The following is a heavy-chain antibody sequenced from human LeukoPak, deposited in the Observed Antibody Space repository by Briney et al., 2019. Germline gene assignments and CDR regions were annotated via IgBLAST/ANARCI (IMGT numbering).Heavy chain of an antibody. CDR2: IYYSGST. D-gene: IGHD6-19*01. Sequence: SETLSLTCTVSGGSISSYYWSWIRQPPGKGLEWIGYIYYSGSTNYNPSLKSRVTISVDTSKNQFSLKLSSVTAADTALYYCAKETVAVGSFITIDYWGQGTLVTVSS. V-gene: IGHV4-59*01. CDR1: GGSISSYY. J-gene: IGHJ4*02. CDR3: AKETVAVGSFITIDY.